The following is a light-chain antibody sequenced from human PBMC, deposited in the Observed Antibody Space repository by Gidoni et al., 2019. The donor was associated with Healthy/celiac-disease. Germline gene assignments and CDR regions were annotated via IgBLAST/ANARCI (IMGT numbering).Light chain of an antibody. J-gene: IGKJ1*01. Sequence: EIVLTQSPGTLSLSPGERATLSCRASQSVSSSYLAWYQQKPGQAPRLLIYGASSRATGIPDRFRGSGSGTDFNLTISRLEPEEFAVYYCQQYGSSPWTFGQXTKVEIK. CDR3: QQYGSSPWT. CDR2: GAS. CDR1: QSVSSSY. V-gene: IGKV3-20*01.